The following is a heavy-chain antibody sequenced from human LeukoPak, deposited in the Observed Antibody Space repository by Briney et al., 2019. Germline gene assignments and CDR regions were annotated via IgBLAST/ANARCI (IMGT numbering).Heavy chain of an antibody. CDR2: NNDSGST. J-gene: IGHJ6*03. CDR3: ARGRRQWLVPPSDYYFYMDV. Sequence: SETLSLTCGVYGGSFSGHYWTWIRQPPGKGLEWIGENNDSGSTNYNPSLKSRVIISVDTSKNHFSLKLSSVTAADTAVYYCARGRRQWLVPPSDYYFYMDVWGKGTTVTVSS. V-gene: IGHV4-34*01. D-gene: IGHD6-19*01. CDR1: GGSFSGHY.